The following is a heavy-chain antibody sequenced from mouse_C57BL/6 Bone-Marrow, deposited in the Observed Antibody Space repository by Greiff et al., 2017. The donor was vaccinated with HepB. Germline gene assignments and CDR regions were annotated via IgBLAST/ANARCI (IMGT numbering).Heavy chain of an antibody. J-gene: IGHJ4*01. CDR1: GYTFTSYW. Sequence: VQLQQPGAELVKPGASVKLSCKASGYTFTSYWMHWVKQRPGQGLEWIGMIHPNSGSTNYNEKFKSKATLTVDKSSSTAYMQLSSLTSEDSAVYYCARWRLTTVVEDAMDYWGQGTSVTVSS. V-gene: IGHV1-64*01. CDR2: IHPNSGST. CDR3: ARWRLTTVVEDAMDY. D-gene: IGHD1-1*01.